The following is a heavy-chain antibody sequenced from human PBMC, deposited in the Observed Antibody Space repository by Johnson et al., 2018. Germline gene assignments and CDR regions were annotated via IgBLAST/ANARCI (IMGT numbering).Heavy chain of an antibody. CDR2: VSNSGST. CDR3: ARGSSYYGLLTGWFEY. Sequence: QVQLQESGPGLVKPSETLSLTCTVSGGSISPYYWSWIRQPPGKELEWIGYVSNSGSTSYNPSLKSRVIISVDTSKNQFSLKLTSVTAADTALYYCARGSSYYGLLTGWFEYWGQGSLVTVYS. V-gene: IGHV4-59*12. J-gene: IGHJ4*02. D-gene: IGHD3-9*01. CDR1: GGSISPYY.